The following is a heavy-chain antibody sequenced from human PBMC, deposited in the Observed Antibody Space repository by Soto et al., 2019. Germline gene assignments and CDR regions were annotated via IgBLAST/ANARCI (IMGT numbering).Heavy chain of an antibody. CDR1: GGSISSGSYY. D-gene: IGHD2-2*01. V-gene: IGHV4-39*01. Sequence: SETLSLTCTVSGGSISSGSYYWGWIRQPPGKGLEWIGSIYYSGSAYYDPSLKSRVTISIDTSKNQFSLKVTSVTAADTAVFYCPRLDRTSFYRGAFDIWGQGTMVTVSS. J-gene: IGHJ3*02. CDR3: PRLDRTSFYRGAFDI. CDR2: IYYSGSA.